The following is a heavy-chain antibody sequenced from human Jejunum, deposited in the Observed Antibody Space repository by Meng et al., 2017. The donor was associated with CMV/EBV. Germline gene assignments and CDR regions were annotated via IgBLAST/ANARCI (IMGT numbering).Heavy chain of an antibody. Sequence: TFTGFYINWVRQAPGQGLEWMGWTNPNNGGTNYAPKFQGRVTITSDTSTSTAYMDLSRLTSDDTAVYYCTRDLYCGGNCYSAVDYWGQGTLVTVSS. J-gene: IGHJ4*02. CDR1: TFTGFY. V-gene: IGHV1-2*02. CDR3: TRDLYCGGNCYSAVDY. D-gene: IGHD2-21*01. CDR2: TNPNNGGT.